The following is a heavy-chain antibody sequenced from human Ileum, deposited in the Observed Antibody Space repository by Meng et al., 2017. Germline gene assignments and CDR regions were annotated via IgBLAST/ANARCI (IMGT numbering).Heavy chain of an antibody. V-gene: IGHV3-33*01. J-gene: IGHJ3*02. CDR3: ARDLDLAYGSGSYYPTDAFDI. Sequence: GESLKISCAASGFTFNRYGMHWVRQAPGKGLEWVAVIWYDGSNKHYGDSVQGRFSISRDNPKNTLYLQLNSLRVEDTAVYFCARDLDLAYGSGSYYPTDAFDIWGHGKMVNVSS. D-gene: IGHD3-10*01. CDR2: IWYDGSNK. CDR1: GFTFNRYG.